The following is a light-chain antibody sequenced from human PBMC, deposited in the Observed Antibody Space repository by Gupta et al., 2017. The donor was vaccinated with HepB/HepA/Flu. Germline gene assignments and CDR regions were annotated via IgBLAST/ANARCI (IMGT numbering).Light chain of an antibody. Sequence: SVWTQPPSASGTPAQRVTISCSGSSSNIGNNNVYWYQQLPGTAPKLLIYSHNQRPSGVPDRFSGSKSGTSASLAISGLRSEDEADYYCAAWDASLSAVVFGGGTKLTVL. CDR1: SSNIGNNN. J-gene: IGLJ2*01. CDR3: AAWDASLSAVV. CDR2: SHN. V-gene: IGLV1-47*02.